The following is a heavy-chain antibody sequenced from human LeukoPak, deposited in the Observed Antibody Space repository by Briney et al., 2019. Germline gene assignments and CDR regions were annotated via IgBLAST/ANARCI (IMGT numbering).Heavy chain of an antibody. J-gene: IGHJ4*02. V-gene: IGHV3-33*01. D-gene: IGHD6-13*01. Sequence: GGSLRLSCAASGFTFSSCGMHWVRQAPGKGLEWVAVIWYDGSNKYYADSVKGRFTISRDNSKNTLYLQMNSLRAEDTAVYYCARGFRAAAGPLGDYWGQGTLVTVSS. CDR1: GFTFSSCG. CDR3: ARGFRAAAGPLGDY. CDR2: IWYDGSNK.